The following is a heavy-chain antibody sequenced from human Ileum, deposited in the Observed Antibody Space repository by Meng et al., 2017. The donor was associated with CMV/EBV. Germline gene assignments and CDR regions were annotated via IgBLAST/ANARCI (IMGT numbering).Heavy chain of an antibody. Sequence: FACSRYAMSSVRPAPGTGLEWVSAMSGSAGSTYSADSVKGQFTISRNNSKNTLYLQMNSLRPEDTAVYYYARVAGVWFGGRSSNWFDPWGQGALVTVSS. CDR1: FACSRYA. J-gene: IGHJ5*02. CDR2: MSGSAGST. CDR3: ARVAGVWFGGRSSNWFDP. D-gene: IGHD3-10*01. V-gene: IGHV3-23*01.